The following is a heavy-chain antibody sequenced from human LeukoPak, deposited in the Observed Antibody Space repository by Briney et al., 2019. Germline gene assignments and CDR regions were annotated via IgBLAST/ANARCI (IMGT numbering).Heavy chain of an antibody. CDR1: GGSISSSSYY. Sequence: ASATLSFTCTVSGGSISSSSYYWGWIRQPPGKGLEWIGSIYYSGSTYYNPSLKSRVTISVDTSKNQFSLKLSSVTAADTAVYYCASTDHIVATLDYWGQGTLVTVSS. CDR3: ASTDHIVATLDY. CDR2: IYYSGST. D-gene: IGHD5-12*01. V-gene: IGHV4-39*07. J-gene: IGHJ4*02.